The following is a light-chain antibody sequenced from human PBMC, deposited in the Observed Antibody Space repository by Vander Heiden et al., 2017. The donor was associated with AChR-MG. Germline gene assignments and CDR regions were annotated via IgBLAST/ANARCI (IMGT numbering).Light chain of an antibody. Sequence: QSVLTQPPSASGTPGQRVTISCSGSSSNIGNNAVNWYQQLPGTAPKLLIYSTNQRPSGVPDRFSGSKSGTSASLAISSLQSEDEADYYCAAWDDSLSASYVFGTGTRVTVL. J-gene: IGLJ1*01. CDR2: STN. CDR3: AAWDDSLSASYV. CDR1: SSNIGNNA. V-gene: IGLV1-44*01.